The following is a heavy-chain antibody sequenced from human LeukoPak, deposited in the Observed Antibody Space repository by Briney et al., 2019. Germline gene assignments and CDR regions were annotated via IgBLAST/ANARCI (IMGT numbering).Heavy chain of an antibody. CDR3: VNLVDGDYVHNFDY. J-gene: IGHJ4*02. Sequence: GGPLRLSCSASGFTFSSYAMHWVRQAPGKGLEYVSAISSNGGSTYYADSVKGRFTISRDNSKNTLYLQMSSLRAEDTAVYYCVNLVDGDYVHNFDYWGQGTLVTVSS. V-gene: IGHV3-64D*06. CDR2: ISSNGGST. D-gene: IGHD4-17*01. CDR1: GFTFSSYA.